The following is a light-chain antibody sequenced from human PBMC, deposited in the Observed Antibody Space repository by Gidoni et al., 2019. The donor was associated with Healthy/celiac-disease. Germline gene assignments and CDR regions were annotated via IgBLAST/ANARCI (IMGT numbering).Light chain of an antibody. J-gene: IGLJ1*01. V-gene: IGLV2-8*01. CDR1: SSDVGGFNS. CDR3: SSYAGNENFV. CDR2: EIN. Sequence: QSALTQPPSASESPGQSVTVSCTGTSSDVGGFNSVSWFQQHPGKAPKLLISEINKRSSGVPDRFSGSKSGNTASLTVSGLQADDEAHYFCSSYAGNENFVFGTGTKITV.